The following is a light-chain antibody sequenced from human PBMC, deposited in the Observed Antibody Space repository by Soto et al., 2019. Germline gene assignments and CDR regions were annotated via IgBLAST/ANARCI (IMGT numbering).Light chain of an antibody. Sequence: DILMTQSPSSLSPSVGDRVTITCQASQDISKYLNWYQQKPGTPPKLLIYHSSNLETVVPSRFSGSGSGTHFILTISSLQPEDIATYVCQQYDSFPRTFGQGTKLDLK. V-gene: IGKV1-33*01. CDR3: QQYDSFPRT. J-gene: IGKJ2*01. CDR2: HSS. CDR1: QDISKY.